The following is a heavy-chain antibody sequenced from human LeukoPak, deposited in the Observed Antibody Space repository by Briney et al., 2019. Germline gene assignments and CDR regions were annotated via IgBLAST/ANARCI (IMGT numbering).Heavy chain of an antibody. CDR3: AREDYDFWSGYYGY. D-gene: IGHD3-3*01. CDR2: ISAYNGNT. CDR1: GYTFTSYG. V-gene: IGHV1-18*01. Sequence: ASVKVSCKASGYTFTSYGISWVRQAPGQGLEWMGWISAYNGNTNYAQKLQGRVTMTTDTSTSTAYMELRSLRSDDTAVYYCAREDYDFWSGYYGYWGQGTLVTVSS. J-gene: IGHJ4*02.